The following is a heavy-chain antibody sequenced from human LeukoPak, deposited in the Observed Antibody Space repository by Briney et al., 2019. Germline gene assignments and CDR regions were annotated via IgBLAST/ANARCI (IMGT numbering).Heavy chain of an antibody. Sequence: SETLSLTCTVSGGSISSGGFYWSWIRQPPGKGLEWIGYISHSGNTYYNPSLKSRVTISVDMSKNQFSLNLSSVTAADTAVYYCARNRDGYNSFDYWGQGTLVTVSS. CDR3: ARNRDGYNSFDY. J-gene: IGHJ4*02. D-gene: IGHD5-24*01. CDR2: ISHSGNT. CDR1: GGSISSGGFY. V-gene: IGHV4-30-2*01.